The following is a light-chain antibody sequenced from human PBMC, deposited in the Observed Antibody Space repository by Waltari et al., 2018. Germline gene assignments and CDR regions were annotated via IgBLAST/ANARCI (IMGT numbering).Light chain of an antibody. J-gene: IGLJ2*01. Sequence: QSVLTQPPSVSGAPGQRVAISCTGSGSNIGAGYDVHWYQQHPGKAPNLLIYGVNNRPLGVPDRFSGSQFGTSASLAITGLQAEDEADYYCQSYDPSLSVVFGGGTKLTVL. CDR3: QSYDPSLSVV. V-gene: IGLV1-40*01. CDR1: GSNIGAGYD. CDR2: GVN.